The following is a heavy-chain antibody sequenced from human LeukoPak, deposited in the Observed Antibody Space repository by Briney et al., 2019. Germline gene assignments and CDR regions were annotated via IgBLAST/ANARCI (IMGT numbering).Heavy chain of an antibody. CDR3: ARDTVYCSSTSCYTNWFDP. J-gene: IGHJ5*02. Sequence: TLSLTCTVSGGSISSGGYYWSWIRQHPGKGLEWIGYIYYSGSTYYNPSLKSRVTISVDTSKNQFSLKLSSVTAADTAVYYCARDTVYCSSTSCYTNWFDPWGQGTLVTVSS. CDR2: IYYSGST. CDR1: GGSISSGGYY. V-gene: IGHV4-31*03. D-gene: IGHD2-2*02.